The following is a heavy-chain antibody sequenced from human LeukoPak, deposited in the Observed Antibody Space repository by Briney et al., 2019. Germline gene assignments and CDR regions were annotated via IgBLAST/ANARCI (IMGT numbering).Heavy chain of an antibody. CDR3: AKFRGPSSGWFFDY. D-gene: IGHD6-19*01. V-gene: IGHV3-23*01. CDR1: GFTFSSYA. Sequence: GGSLRLSCAASGFTFSSYAMSWVRQAPGKGLEWVSTILGSGRSTYYADSVKGRFTVSRDNSKNTLYLQMNGLTAEDTALYYCAKFRGPSSGWFFDYWGQGTLVTVSS. CDR2: ILGSGRST. J-gene: IGHJ4*02.